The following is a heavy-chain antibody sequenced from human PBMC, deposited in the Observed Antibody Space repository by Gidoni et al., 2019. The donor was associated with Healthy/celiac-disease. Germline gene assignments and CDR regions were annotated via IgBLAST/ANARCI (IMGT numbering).Heavy chain of an antibody. CDR2: ISGSGGST. V-gene: IGHV3-23*01. D-gene: IGHD6-19*01. J-gene: IGHJ6*02. CDR1: GFTFSSCA. Sequence: EVQLLESGGGLVQPGGSLRLSCAASGFTFSSCAMSWVSQAPGKGLEWVSAISGSGGSTYYADSVKGRFTISRDNSKNTLYLQMNSLRAEDTAVYYCALAVAGTGLADYYYGMDVWGQGTTVTVSS. CDR3: ALAVAGTGLADYYYGMDV.